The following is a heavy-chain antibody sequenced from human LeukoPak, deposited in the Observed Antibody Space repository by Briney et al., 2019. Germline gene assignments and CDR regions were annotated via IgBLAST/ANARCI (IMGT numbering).Heavy chain of an antibody. D-gene: IGHD2-2*01. CDR2: KYYSGSA. V-gene: IGHV4-31*03. Sequence: PSETLSLTCNVSGVSVSDGRYYWTWIRQHPGKGLEWIGYKYYSGSAKYNPSLKSRLTISIDTSKNQFSLQLSSMTAADTATYYCATPYCSSISFLDVFNVWGQGTRVTVSS. CDR3: ATPYCSSISFLDVFNV. J-gene: IGHJ3*01. CDR1: GVSVSDGRYY.